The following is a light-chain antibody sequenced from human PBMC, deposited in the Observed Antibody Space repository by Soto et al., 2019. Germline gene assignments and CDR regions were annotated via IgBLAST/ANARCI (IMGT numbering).Light chain of an antibody. CDR3: GTCDTSLSTPYV. V-gene: IGLV1-51*01. Sequence: QSVLTQPPSVSAAPGQKVTISCSGSSSNIGNNLVSWYQQVPGTAPKLLIYDNNKRPSGIPDRFSGSKSGTSATLGITGLQTGDEADYYCGTCDTSLSTPYVFGTGTKVTVL. J-gene: IGLJ1*01. CDR2: DNN. CDR1: SSNIGNNL.